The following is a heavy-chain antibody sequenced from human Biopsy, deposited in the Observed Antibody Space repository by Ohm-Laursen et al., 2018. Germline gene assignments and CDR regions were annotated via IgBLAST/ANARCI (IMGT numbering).Heavy chain of an antibody. J-gene: IGHJ3*02. D-gene: IGHD1-26*01. V-gene: IGHV4-4*07. CDR3: AGIVLGPTNDAFDI. CDR1: GDSIRNYY. Sequence: PGTLSLTCTVSGDSIRNYYWSWIRQAAGKGLEWIGRIYPGGGTIYNPSLKSRVTMSVDTSKNHFSLNLNSVTAEDTAVYYCAGIVLGPTNDAFDIWGQGTMVTVSS. CDR2: IYPGGGT.